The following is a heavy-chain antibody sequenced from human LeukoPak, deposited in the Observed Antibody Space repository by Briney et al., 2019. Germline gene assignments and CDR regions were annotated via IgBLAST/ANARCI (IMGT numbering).Heavy chain of an antibody. CDR1: GFTFSDYW. V-gene: IGHV3-7*01. Sequence: GGSLRLSCAASGFTFSDYWMTWVRQVPGKGLEWVANVGRDGSEKNYVDSVEGRFTISRDNAKKSLDLEMNSLRVEDTALYYCAKVGTWELQRVFENWGQGTLVTVSS. CDR2: VGRDGSEK. CDR3: AKVGTWELQRVFEN. J-gene: IGHJ4*02. D-gene: IGHD1-26*01.